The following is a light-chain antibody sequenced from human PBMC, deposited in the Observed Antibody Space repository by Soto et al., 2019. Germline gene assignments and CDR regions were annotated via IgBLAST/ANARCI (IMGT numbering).Light chain of an antibody. CDR1: QSVLYSSNNKNY. V-gene: IGKV4-1*01. J-gene: IGKJ1*01. CDR3: QQYYGTPWT. Sequence: DIVMTQSPDSLAVSLGERATINCKSSQSVLYSSNNKNYLAWYQQKPGQPPKLLIYSASTRESGVPDRFSGSGSGTDFTLTISSLQAEDVAVYYCQQYYGTPWTFGQGTKVEIK. CDR2: SAS.